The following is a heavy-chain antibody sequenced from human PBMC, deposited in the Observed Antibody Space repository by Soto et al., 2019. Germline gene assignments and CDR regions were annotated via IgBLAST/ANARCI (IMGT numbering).Heavy chain of an antibody. V-gene: IGHV3-74*01. CDR1: GFAFGSYW. D-gene: IGHD1-1*01. CDR2: ISQDGAIA. J-gene: IGHJ4*02. CDR3: LRDQRDWNDFADQ. Sequence: VQLVESGGGLVQPGGSLRPACAASGFAFGSYWMPWGRQAPGKGLVWVSRISQDGAIATQADSVKGRFTISRDNAKNTLLLQRNGLRADDRAVYYCLRDQRDWNDFADQWGKGTLVTVSS.